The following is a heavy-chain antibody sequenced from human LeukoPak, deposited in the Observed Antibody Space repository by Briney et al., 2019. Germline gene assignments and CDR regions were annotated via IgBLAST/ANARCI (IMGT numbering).Heavy chain of an antibody. J-gene: IGHJ4*02. CDR1: GFTFTSSA. CDR2: IVVGSGNT. V-gene: IGHV1-58*01. Sequence: TSVKVSCKASGFTFTSSAVQWVRQARGQRLEWIGWIVVGSGNTNYAQKFQERVTITRGMSTSTAYMELSSLRSEDTAVYHCAARYSGYEIDYWGQGTLVTVSS. CDR3: AARYSGYEIDY. D-gene: IGHD5-12*01.